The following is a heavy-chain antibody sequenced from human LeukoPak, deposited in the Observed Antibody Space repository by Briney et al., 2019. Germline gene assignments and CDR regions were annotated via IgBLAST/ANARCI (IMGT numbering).Heavy chain of an antibody. D-gene: IGHD6-13*01. CDR1: GYTLTELS. J-gene: IGHJ4*02. CDR2: FDPEDGET. CDR3: ARERQRAAAVPYYFGY. Sequence: ASVKVSCKVSGYTLTELSMHWVRQAPGKGLEWTGGFDPEDGETTYAQKFQGRVTITADKSTSTAYMELSSLRSEDTAVYYCARERQRAAAVPYYFGYWGQGTLVTVSS. V-gene: IGHV1-24*01.